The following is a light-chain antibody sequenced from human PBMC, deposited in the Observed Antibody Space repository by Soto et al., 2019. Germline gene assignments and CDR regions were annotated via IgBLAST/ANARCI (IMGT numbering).Light chain of an antibody. J-gene: IGLJ1*01. CDR1: SSDIGSYNR. Sequence: QSALTQPPSVSGSPGQSVTIYCTGTSSDIGSYNRVSWYQQPPGAAPKLMICEVNNRPSGVPERFSGSKSGNTASLTIFGLQAEDEADYYCSSFTTSDTYVFGTGTKLTVL. CDR3: SSFTTSDTYV. CDR2: EVN. V-gene: IGLV2-18*02.